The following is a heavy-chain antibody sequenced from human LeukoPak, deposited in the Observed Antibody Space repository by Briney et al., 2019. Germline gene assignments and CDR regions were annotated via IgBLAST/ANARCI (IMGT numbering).Heavy chain of an antibody. CDR2: IYYSGST. J-gene: IGHJ6*03. CDR3: ARDSPIYCSGGSCYEYYYYYYMDV. Sequence: PSETLSLTCTVSGGSISSYYWSWIRQPPGKGLEWIGYIYYSGSTNYNPSLKSRVTISVDRSKNQFSLKLSSVTAADTAVYYCARDSPIYCSGGSCYEYYYYYYMDVWGKGTTVTVSS. CDR1: GGSISSYY. V-gene: IGHV4-59*12. D-gene: IGHD2-15*01.